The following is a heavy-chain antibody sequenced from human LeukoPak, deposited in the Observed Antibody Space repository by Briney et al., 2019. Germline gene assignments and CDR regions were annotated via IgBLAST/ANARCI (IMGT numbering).Heavy chain of an antibody. CDR1: GGSISSYF. CDR2: IHTSGTT. D-gene: IGHD1-7*01. J-gene: IGHJ4*02. CDR3: AREETTRSQRAFDY. V-gene: IGHV4-4*07. Sequence: SETLSLTCTVSGGSISSYFWSCIRQPAGKGLEWIGRIHTSGTTNYNPSLKGRVTLSVDTSKNQFSLELSSVTAADTAVYYCAREETTRSQRAFDYWGQGTLVTVSS.